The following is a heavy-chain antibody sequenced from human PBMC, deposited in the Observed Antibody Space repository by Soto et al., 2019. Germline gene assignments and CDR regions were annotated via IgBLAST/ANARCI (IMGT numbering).Heavy chain of an antibody. CDR2: IWYDGSNK. D-gene: IGHD7-27*01. V-gene: IGHV3-33*01. J-gene: IGHJ5*02. CDR3: ARDNPILTWFDP. CDR1: GFTFSSYG. Sequence: QVQLVESGGGVVQPGRSLRLSCAASGFTFSSYGMHWVRQAPGKGLEWVAVIWYDGSNKYYADSVKGRFTISRDNSKNPLYLQMNSLRAEDTAVYYCARDNPILTWFDPWGQGTLVTVSS.